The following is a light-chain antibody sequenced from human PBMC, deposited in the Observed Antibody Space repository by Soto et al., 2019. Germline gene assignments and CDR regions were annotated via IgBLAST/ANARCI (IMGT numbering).Light chain of an antibody. CDR2: KAY. Sequence: DIQMTQSPSTLSASVGDRVTITCRASQSISSWLAWYQQKPGKAPKILIYKAYSLESGVTSRFSACRSGTEFTLTNSSLQPDDFATYYRQQYNSLWTFGQGTKVEIK. J-gene: IGKJ1*01. V-gene: IGKV1-5*03. CDR1: QSISSW. CDR3: QQYNSLWT.